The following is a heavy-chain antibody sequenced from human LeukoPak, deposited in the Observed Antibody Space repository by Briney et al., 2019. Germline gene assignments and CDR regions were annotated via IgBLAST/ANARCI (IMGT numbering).Heavy chain of an antibody. CDR3: ARVYPGYYDSSGYYFPSYYFDY. Sequence: GGSLRLSCAASGFTFSSYEMNWVRQAPGKGLEWVSVIYSGGSTYYADSVKGRFTISRDNSKNTLYLQMNSLRAEDTAVYYCARVYPGYYDSSGYYFPSYYFDYWGQGTLVTVSS. CDR1: GFTFSSYE. V-gene: IGHV3-53*01. D-gene: IGHD3-22*01. J-gene: IGHJ4*02. CDR2: IYSGGST.